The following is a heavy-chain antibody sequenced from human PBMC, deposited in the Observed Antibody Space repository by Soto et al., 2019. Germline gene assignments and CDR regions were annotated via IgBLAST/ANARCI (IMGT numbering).Heavy chain of an antibody. Sequence: EVQLVESGGGLGMPAGSLRLSCAASGFTFRSYTMNWVRQAPGKGLEWVSSISSSSSYIYHADSVKGRFTISRDNAKNSLYLQMNSLRAEDTAVYYCARDGPNDAFDIWGQGTMVTVSS. CDR2: ISSSSSYI. D-gene: IGHD7-27*01. V-gene: IGHV3-21*01. J-gene: IGHJ3*02. CDR3: ARDGPNDAFDI. CDR1: GFTFRSYT.